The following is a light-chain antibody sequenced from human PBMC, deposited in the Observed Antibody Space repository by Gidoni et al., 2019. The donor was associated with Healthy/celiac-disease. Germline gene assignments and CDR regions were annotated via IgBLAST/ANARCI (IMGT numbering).Light chain of an antibody. Sequence: ELVMTQSPATLSVSPGERATHSCRASQSVNSNLAWYQQKPGQAPRLLIYGVSTRATGIPARFSGSGSGTEFTLTISSLQSEDFAVYYCQQYYNWPYTFGQGTKLEIK. J-gene: IGKJ2*01. CDR1: QSVNSN. CDR2: GVS. CDR3: QQYYNWPYT. V-gene: IGKV3-15*01.